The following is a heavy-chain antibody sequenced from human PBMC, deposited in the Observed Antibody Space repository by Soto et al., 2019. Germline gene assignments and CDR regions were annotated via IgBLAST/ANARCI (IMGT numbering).Heavy chain of an antibody. CDR2: IIPILGIA. D-gene: IGHD3-3*01. CDR3: ASLLPRYYDFWSGYSRRYYYYMDV. V-gene: IGHV1-69*02. CDR1: GGTFSSYT. Sequence: GASVKVSCKASGGTFSSYTISWVRQAPGQVLEWMGRIIPILGIANYAQKFQGRVTITADKSTSTAYMELSSLRSEDTAVYYCASLLPRYYDFWSGYSRRYYYYMDVWGKGTTVTVSS. J-gene: IGHJ6*03.